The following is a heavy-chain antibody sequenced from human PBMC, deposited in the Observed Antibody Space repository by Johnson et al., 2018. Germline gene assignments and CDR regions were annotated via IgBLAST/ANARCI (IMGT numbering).Heavy chain of an antibody. J-gene: IGHJ3*02. CDR3: ARDLTEAFDI. Sequence: VQLVESGGGLVQPGRSLRLSCAASGFTFDDYAMHWVRQAPGKGLEWVPGISWNSDGSSTSYADSVKGRFTISRDNAKNTLYLQMNSLRAEDTAVYYCARDLTEAFDIWGQGTMVTVSS. CDR1: GFTFDDYA. CDR2: ISWNSDGSST. V-gene: IGHV3-9*01.